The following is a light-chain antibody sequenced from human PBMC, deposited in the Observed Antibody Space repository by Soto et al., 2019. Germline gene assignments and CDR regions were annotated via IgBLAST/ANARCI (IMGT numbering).Light chain of an antibody. V-gene: IGLV2-8*01. CDR3: NSYGGSSNVI. Sequence: QSALTQPPSASGSPGQSVTISCTRTSSDVGAYNFVSWYQQHPGKAPKIIIYEVSKRASGVPDRFSGSKSGNTASLTVSGLQADDEADYYCNSYGGSSNVIFGGGTKLTVL. CDR1: SSDVGAYNF. CDR2: EVS. J-gene: IGLJ2*01.